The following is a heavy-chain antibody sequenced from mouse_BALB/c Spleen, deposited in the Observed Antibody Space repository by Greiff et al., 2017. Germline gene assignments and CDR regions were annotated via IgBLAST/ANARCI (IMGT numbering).Heavy chain of an antibody. D-gene: IGHD2-4*01. CDR3: ARDNDDYEAY. CDR1: GFTFSDYY. V-gene: IGHV5-4*02. Sequence: EVQLVESGGGLVKPGGSLKLSCAASGFTFSDYYMYWVRQTPEKRLEWVATISDGGSYTYYPDSVKGRFTISRDNAKNNLYLQMSSLKSEDTAMYYCARDNDDYEAYWGQGTLVTVSA. CDR2: ISDGGSYT. J-gene: IGHJ3*01.